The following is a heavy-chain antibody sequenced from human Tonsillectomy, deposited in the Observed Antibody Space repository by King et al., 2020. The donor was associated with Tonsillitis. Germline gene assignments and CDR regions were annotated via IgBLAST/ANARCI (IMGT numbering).Heavy chain of an antibody. CDR3: ARGYNFWSGYYQYYYMDV. Sequence: VQLPQWGAGLLKPSETLSLPCAVSGGSFSGYYWSWIRQPPGKGLEWIGEINHSGSTNYKPSLKSRVTISVDTSKDQFSLKLISVTAADTAVYYCARGYNFWSGYYQYYYMDVWGKGTTVTVSS. J-gene: IGHJ6*03. CDR1: GGSFSGYY. CDR2: INHSGST. V-gene: IGHV4-34*01. D-gene: IGHD3-3*01.